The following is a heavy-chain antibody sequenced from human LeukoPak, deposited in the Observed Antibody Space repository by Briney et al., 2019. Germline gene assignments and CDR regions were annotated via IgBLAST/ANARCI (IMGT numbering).Heavy chain of an antibody. V-gene: IGHV1-8*01. D-gene: IGHD5-12*01. Sequence: GASVKVSCKASGYTFTSYDINWVRQATGQGLEWMGWMNPNSGHTGYAQKFQGRVTMTRNTSISTAYMELSSLRSEDTAVYYCARVRSDYEYYYGMDAWGQGTTVIVSS. CDR1: GYTFTSYD. CDR3: ARVRSDYEYYYGMDA. J-gene: IGHJ6*02. CDR2: MNPNSGHT.